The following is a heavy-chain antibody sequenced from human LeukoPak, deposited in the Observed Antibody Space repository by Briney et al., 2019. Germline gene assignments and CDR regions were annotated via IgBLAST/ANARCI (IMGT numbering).Heavy chain of an antibody. CDR1: GGSIRSYY. CDR3: ARGVPYSGSYFDY. V-gene: IGHV4-59*01. D-gene: IGHD1-26*01. CDR2: IYYSGST. Sequence: SETLSLTCTVSGGSIRSYYWSWIRQSPGKGLEWIGYIYYSGSTNYNPSLKSRVTISVDTSKNQFSLKLSSVTAADTAVSYCARGVPYSGSYFDYWGQGTLVTVSS. J-gene: IGHJ4*02.